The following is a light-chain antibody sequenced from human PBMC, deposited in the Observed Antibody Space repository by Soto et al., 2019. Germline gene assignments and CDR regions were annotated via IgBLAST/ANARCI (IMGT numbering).Light chain of an antibody. CDR2: EVT. V-gene: IGLV2-14*01. Sequence: QSVLTQPASVSGSPGQSITISCTGTSSDVGDYNYVSWYQQHPGKAPRLMIYEVTNRPSGVSNRFSGSKSGSTASLTISGLQAEDEADYYCSSYTSSSTWVFGGGTKLTVL. CDR1: SSDVGDYNY. J-gene: IGLJ3*02. CDR3: SSYTSSSTWV.